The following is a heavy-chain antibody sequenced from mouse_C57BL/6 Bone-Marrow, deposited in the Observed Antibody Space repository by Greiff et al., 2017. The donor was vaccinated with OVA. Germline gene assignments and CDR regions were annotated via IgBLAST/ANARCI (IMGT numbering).Heavy chain of an antibody. CDR2: IHPNSGST. V-gene: IGHV1-64*01. CDR1: GYTFTSYW. J-gene: IGHJ1*03. Sequence: QVQLKESGAELVKPGASVKLSCKASGYTFTSYWMHWVKQRPGQGLEWIGMIHPNSGSTNYNEKFKGKSTLTADKSSSTAYMELRSLTSEDSAVYFCGRWWYFDVWGTGTTVTVSS. CDR3: GRWWYFDV.